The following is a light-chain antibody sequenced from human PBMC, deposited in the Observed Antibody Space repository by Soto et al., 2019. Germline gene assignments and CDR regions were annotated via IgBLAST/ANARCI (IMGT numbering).Light chain of an antibody. J-gene: IGKJ1*01. CDR2: GAS. V-gene: IGKV3-20*01. CDR1: QSVSSNY. CDR3: QQYGSSPVT. Sequence: EIVLTQYPGTLSLSPGEGATLSGRPRQSVSSNYLAWYQQKPGQAPRLLIYGASSRATGIPDRFSGSGSGTDFTLTISRLEPEDFAVYFCQQYGSSPVTFGQGTKVDIK.